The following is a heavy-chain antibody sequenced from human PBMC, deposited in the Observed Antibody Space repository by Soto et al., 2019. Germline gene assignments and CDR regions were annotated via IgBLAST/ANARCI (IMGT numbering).Heavy chain of an antibody. Sequence: SETLSLTCTVSGGSISSGGYYWSWIRQHPGKGLEWIGYIYYSGSTYYNPSLKSRVTISVDTSKNQFSLKLSSVTAADTAVYYCARLGVTIIVLDYWGQGTLVTVSS. J-gene: IGHJ4*02. V-gene: IGHV4-31*03. D-gene: IGHD3-22*01. CDR1: GGSISSGGYY. CDR3: ARLGVTIIVLDY. CDR2: IYYSGST.